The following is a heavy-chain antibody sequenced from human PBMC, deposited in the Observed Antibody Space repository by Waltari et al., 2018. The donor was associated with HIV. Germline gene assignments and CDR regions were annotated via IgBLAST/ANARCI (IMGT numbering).Heavy chain of an antibody. CDR1: GFSFSSFA. CDR2: LTGSSSDV. CDR3: ATSWGYWGSGRCFYPFEY. D-gene: IGHD2-2*01. J-gene: IGHJ4*02. V-gene: IGHV3-23*01. Sequence: EVHLLESGGGSVQPGESLRLSCVGSGFSFSSFAMTWVRQAAGKGLGWVGSLTGSSSDVFYADSVRGRFTISRDNSEKTLFLQMNSLGAEDTATYFCATSWGYWGSGRCFYPFEYWGPGTLVTVSS.